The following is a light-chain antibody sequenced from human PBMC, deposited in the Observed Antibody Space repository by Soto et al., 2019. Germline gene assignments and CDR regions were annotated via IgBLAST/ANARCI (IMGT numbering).Light chain of an antibody. Sequence: EIVLTQSPGTLSLSPGDRATLSCRASQSVSTNYLAWYQQKLGQAPRLLIYGASSRATGIPDRVSGNGSGTDIPLNISRLEPEDVAVYYCHQYGSTPFTFGPGTKVD. J-gene: IGKJ3*01. V-gene: IGKV3-20*01. CDR3: HQYGSTPFT. CDR1: QSVSTNY. CDR2: GAS.